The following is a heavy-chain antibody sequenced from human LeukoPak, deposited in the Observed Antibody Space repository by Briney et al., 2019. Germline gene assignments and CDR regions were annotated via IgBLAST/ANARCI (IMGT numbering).Heavy chain of an antibody. V-gene: IGHV1-18*01. J-gene: IGHJ3*02. CDR3: ARDLGKQWLSTEGAFDI. D-gene: IGHD6-19*01. CDR1: GYTFTSYG. Sequence: ASVKVSCKASGYTFTSYGISWVRQAPGQALEWMGWISSYNGNTNYAQKLQGRVTMTTDTSTSTAYMELRSLRSDDAAVYYCARDLGKQWLSTEGAFDIWGQGTMVTVSS. CDR2: ISSYNGNT.